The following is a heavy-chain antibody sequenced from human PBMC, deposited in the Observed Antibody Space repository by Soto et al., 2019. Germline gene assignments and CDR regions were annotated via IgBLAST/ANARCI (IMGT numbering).Heavy chain of an antibody. CDR3: AKVYSPGYSSPIDY. D-gene: IGHD6-13*01. Sequence: PGGSLRLSCAASGFTFSSYAMSWVRQAPGKGLEWVSAISGSGGSTYYADSVKGRFTISRDNSKNTLYLQMNSLRAEDTAVYYCAKVYSPGYSSPIDYWGQGTLVTVSS. CDR1: GFTFSSYA. V-gene: IGHV3-23*01. J-gene: IGHJ4*02. CDR2: ISGSGGST.